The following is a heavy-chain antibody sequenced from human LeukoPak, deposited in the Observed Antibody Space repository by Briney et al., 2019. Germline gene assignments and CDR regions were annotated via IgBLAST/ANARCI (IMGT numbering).Heavy chain of an antibody. CDR1: GFTFSSYS. Sequence: GSLRLSCAASGFTFSSYSMNWVRQAPGKGLEWVSYISSSSSTIYYADSVKGRFTISRDNAKNSLYLQMNSLRAEDTAVYYCARNSGFYYYYMDVWGKGTTVTVSS. V-gene: IGHV3-48*01. CDR3: ARNSGFYYYYMDV. CDR2: ISSSSSTI. D-gene: IGHD6-19*01. J-gene: IGHJ6*03.